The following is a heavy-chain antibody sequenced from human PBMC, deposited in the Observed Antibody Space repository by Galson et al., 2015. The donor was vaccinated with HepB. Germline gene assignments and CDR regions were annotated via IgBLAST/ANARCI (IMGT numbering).Heavy chain of an antibody. J-gene: IGHJ6*02. CDR3: AKDLGLGIAKRLYYYYGMDV. V-gene: IGHV3-23*01. CDR2: ISGSDGST. D-gene: IGHD7-27*01. Sequence: SLRLSCAASGLTFSSYAMSWVRQAPGKGLEWVSAISGSDGSTYYADSVKGRFTISRDNSKNTLYLQMNSLRAEDTAIYYCAKDLGLGIAKRLYYYYGMDVWGQGTTVTVSS. CDR1: GLTFSSYA.